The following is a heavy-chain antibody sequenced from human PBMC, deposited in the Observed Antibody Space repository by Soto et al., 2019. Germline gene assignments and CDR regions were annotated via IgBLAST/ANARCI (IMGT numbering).Heavy chain of an antibody. Sequence: GGSLRLSCAASGFTFSSYSMNWVRQAPGKGLEWVSYISSSSSTIYYADSVKGRFTISRDNAKNSLYLQMNSLRDEDTAVYYCASGYDFWSGWRVYGMDVWGQGTTVTVSS. J-gene: IGHJ6*02. CDR2: ISSSSSTI. CDR3: ASGYDFWSGWRVYGMDV. D-gene: IGHD3-3*01. V-gene: IGHV3-48*02. CDR1: GFTFSSYS.